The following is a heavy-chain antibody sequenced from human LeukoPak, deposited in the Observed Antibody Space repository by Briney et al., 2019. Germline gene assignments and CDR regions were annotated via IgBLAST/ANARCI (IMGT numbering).Heavy chain of an antibody. J-gene: IGHJ5*02. CDR3: ARANTRRYCSSTSCPHLLLRSWFDP. V-gene: IGHV4-38-2*02. CDR2: IYHSGST. CDR1: GYSISSGYY. D-gene: IGHD2-2*01. Sequence: PSETLSLTCTVSGYSISSGYYWGWIRQPPGKGLEWIGSIYHSGSTYYNPSLKSRVTISVDTSKNQFSLKLSSVTAADTAVYYCARANTRRYCSSTSCPHLLLRSWFDPWGQGTLVTVSS.